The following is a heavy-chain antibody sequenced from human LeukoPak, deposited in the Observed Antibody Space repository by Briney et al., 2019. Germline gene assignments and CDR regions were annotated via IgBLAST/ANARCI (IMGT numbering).Heavy chain of an antibody. CDR3: ARIFGIAAANGMDV. Sequence: PGGSLRLSCAASGFTFSSYEMNWVRQAPGKGLEWVSDISSSGITIYYADSVKGRFTISRDNAKNSVYLQMHSLRGEDRAVYFCARIFGIAAANGMDVWGEGTTVTVSS. J-gene: IGHJ6*04. D-gene: IGHD6-13*01. V-gene: IGHV3-48*03. CDR2: ISSSGITI. CDR1: GFTFSSYE.